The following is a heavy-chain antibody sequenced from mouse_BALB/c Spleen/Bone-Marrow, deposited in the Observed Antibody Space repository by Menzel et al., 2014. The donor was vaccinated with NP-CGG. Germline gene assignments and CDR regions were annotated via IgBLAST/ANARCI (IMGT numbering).Heavy chain of an antibody. CDR1: GFTFSSYG. J-gene: IGHJ2*03. CDR3: ARVWYFDY. Sequence: EVQRVESGGGLVQPGGSLKLSCAASGFTFSSYGMSWVRQTPDKRLELVATINSNSGSTYYPDSVKGRFTISRDNAKNTLYLQMSSLKSEDTAMYYCARVWYFDYWGQGTSLTVSS. V-gene: IGHV5-6-3*01. CDR2: INSNSGST.